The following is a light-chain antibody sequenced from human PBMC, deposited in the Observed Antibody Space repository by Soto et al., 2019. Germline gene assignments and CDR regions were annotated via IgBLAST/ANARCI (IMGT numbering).Light chain of an antibody. CDR3: SSYTSSSTYVV. CDR2: DVT. Sequence: LTQPPSASGSPGQSVTISCTGTSSDVGGYNFVSWYQQHPGKAPKLMIYDVTKRPSGVPDRFSGSKSGNSASLTISGLQAEDEADYYCSSYTSSSTYVVFGGGTKDTVL. V-gene: IGLV2-8*01. J-gene: IGLJ2*01. CDR1: SSDVGGYNF.